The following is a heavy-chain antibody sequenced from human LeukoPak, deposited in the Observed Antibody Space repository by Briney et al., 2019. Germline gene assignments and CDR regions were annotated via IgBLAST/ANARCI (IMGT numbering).Heavy chain of an antibody. Sequence: SETLSLTCTVSGDSIRSTNWWSWVRQPPGKGLEWIGEIYHSGSTNYNPSLKSRVTISVDKSKNQFSLKLSSVTAADTAVYYCARDGRGLMTRRAFDIWGQGTMVTVSS. D-gene: IGHD1-26*01. J-gene: IGHJ3*02. CDR2: IYHSGST. CDR3: ARDGRGLMTRRAFDI. V-gene: IGHV4-4*02. CDR1: GDSIRSTNW.